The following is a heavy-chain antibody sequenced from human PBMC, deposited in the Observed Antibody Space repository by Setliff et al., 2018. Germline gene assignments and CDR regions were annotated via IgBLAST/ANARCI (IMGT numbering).Heavy chain of an antibody. CDR1: GFTFSSYS. J-gene: IGHJ6*02. Sequence: GGSLRLSCAASGFTFSSYSMNWVRQAPGKGLEWVSSISTSSSYIYYADSVKGRFTISRDNAKKSLFLQMNSLRAEDTAVYYCARDLGAIFRYGLDVWGQGTTVTVSS. V-gene: IGHV3-21*01. D-gene: IGHD3-16*01. CDR2: ISTSSSYI. CDR3: ARDLGAIFRYGLDV.